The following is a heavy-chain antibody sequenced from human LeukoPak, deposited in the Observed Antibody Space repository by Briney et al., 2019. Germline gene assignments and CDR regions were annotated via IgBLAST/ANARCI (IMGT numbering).Heavy chain of an antibody. V-gene: IGHV3-11*05. D-gene: IGHD2-8*01. J-gene: IGHJ4*02. CDR3: ARDNGNKYYFDY. CDR2: ISSNSKYT. Sequence: GGSLRLSCAASGXMFSDYFMSWIRQAPGKELEWISYISSNSKYTKYADSVKGRFTISRDNAKKSLYLQMNSLRAEDTAVYYCARDNGNKYYFDYWGQGTLVTVSS. CDR1: GXMFSDYF.